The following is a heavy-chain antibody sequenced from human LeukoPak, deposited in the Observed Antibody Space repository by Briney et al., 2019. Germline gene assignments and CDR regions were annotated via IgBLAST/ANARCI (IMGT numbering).Heavy chain of an antibody. V-gene: IGHV4-61*02. CDR2: ISTIGIT. CDR3: ARDGCGGSCFHYYYYYMDV. Sequence: MASETPSLTCTVSGGSISSSNYYWSWIRQPAGKGLEWIGRISTIGITNYNPSLNSRVTISIDTSKNQFSLKLSSVTAADTAVYYCARDGCGGSCFHYYYYYMDVWGKGTTVTISS. CDR1: GGSISSSNYY. D-gene: IGHD2-15*01. J-gene: IGHJ6*03.